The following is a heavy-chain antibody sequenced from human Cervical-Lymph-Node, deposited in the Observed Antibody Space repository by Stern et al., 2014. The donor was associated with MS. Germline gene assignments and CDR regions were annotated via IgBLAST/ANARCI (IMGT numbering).Heavy chain of an antibody. CDR3: ARSYSGTYLDWFDP. J-gene: IGHJ5*02. V-gene: IGHV2-26*01. Sequence: QVTLRESGPVLVKPTETLTLTCSVSGLSLSNPRMGVSWIRQPPGKALEWLGHIFSTDEKSYSTSLESRLTISRGTSKNQVVLTMTNMDPVDTATYYCARSYSGTYLDWFDPWGQGTLVTVSS. CDR2: IFSTDEK. CDR1: GLSLSNPRMG. D-gene: IGHD1-26*01.